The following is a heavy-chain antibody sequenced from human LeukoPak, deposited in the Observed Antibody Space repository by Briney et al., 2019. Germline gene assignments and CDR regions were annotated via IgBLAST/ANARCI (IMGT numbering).Heavy chain of an antibody. J-gene: IGHJ4*02. D-gene: IGHD3-9*01. CDR3: ARGAELRYFDWLFPFDY. V-gene: IGHV5-51*01. CDR2: IYPGDSDT. CDR1: GYSFTSYW. Sequence: GESLKISCKGSGYSFTSYWIGWVRQMPGKGLEWMGIIYPGDSDTRYSPSFQGQVTISADKSISTAYPQWSSLKASDTAMYYCARGAELRYFDWLFPFDYWGQGTLVTVSS.